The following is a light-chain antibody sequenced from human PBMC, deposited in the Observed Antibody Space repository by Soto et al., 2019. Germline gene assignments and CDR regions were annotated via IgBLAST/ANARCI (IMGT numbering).Light chain of an antibody. CDR1: SSDVGSNNR. CDR2: EVS. CDR3: SSFSSANTYV. V-gene: IGLV2-18*02. J-gene: IGLJ1*01. Sequence: QSALTQPPSVSGSPGQSVTISCTGTSSDVGSNNRVSWYQQPPGTVPKVMIYEVSNRPSGVPDRFSGSKSGNTASLTISGLQAEDEADYYCSSFSSANTYVFVTGSKVTVL.